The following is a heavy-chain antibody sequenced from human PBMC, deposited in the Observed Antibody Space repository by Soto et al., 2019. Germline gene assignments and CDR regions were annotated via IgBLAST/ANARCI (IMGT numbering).Heavy chain of an antibody. J-gene: IGHJ4*02. CDR1: GGTFSSYA. Sequence: SVKVSCKASGGTFSSYAISWVRQAPGQGLEWMGGIIPIFGTANYAQKFQGRVTITKDPSASTAYMELSSLRFEDTAVYYCARDGKVFGMITNPYDFWGQGTQVTVSS. CDR3: ARDGKVFGMITNPYDF. CDR2: IIPIFGTA. D-gene: IGHD3-16*01. V-gene: IGHV1-69*05.